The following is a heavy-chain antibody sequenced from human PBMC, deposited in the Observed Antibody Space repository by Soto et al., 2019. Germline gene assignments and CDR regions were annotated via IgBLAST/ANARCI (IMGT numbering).Heavy chain of an antibody. CDR1: GFSLNTRGVG. D-gene: IGHD6-6*01. CDR2: IYLDDDK. J-gene: IGHJ3*01. V-gene: IGHV2-5*02. CDR3: AHTYSSSPDDGFDV. Sequence: QITLKESGHTLVKPTQILTLTCTFSGFSLNTRGVGVGWIRQPPGGALEWLALIYLDDDKRYSPSLRSRLTITKDTSKNQVVLTMTTMEPLDTGTYYCAHTYSSSPDDGFDVWGQGTRVTVSS.